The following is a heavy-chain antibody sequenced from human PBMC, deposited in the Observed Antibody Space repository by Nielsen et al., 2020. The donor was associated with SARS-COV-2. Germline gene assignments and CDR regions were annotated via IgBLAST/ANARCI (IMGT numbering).Heavy chain of an antibody. V-gene: IGHV1-2*06. CDR2: INPNSGGT. J-gene: IGHJ6*02. D-gene: IGHD3-3*01. CDR3: AREEGITIFGVVINDYYYGMDV. Sequence: WVRQAPGQGLEWMGRINPNSGGTNYAQKFQGRVTMTRGTSISTAYMELSRLRSDDTAVYYCAREEGITIFGVVINDYYYGMDVWGQGTTVTVSS.